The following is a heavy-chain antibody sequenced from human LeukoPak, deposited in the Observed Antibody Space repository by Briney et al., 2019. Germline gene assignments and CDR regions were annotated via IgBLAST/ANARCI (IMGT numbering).Heavy chain of an antibody. CDR2: INPNSGGT. Sequence: ASVKVSCKASGYTFTGYYMHWVRQAPGQGLEWMGWINPNSGGTNYAQKFQGRVTMTRGTSISTAYMELSRLRSDDTAVYYCARERIVGAPGVDYWGQGTLVTVSS. J-gene: IGHJ4*02. V-gene: IGHV1-2*02. CDR3: ARERIVGAPGVDY. CDR1: GYTFTGYY. D-gene: IGHD1-26*01.